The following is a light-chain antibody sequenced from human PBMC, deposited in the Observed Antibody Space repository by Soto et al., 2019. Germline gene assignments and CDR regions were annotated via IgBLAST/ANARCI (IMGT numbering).Light chain of an antibody. CDR2: DVS. CDR3: SSYTSSSTLGGV. V-gene: IGLV2-14*01. Sequence: QSVLTQPASVSGSPGQSITISCPGTSSDVGGYNYVSWYQQHPGKAPKLMIYDVSNRPSGVSNRFSGSKSGNTASLTISGLQAEDEADYYCSSYTSSSTLGGVFGTGTKVTVL. J-gene: IGLJ1*01. CDR1: SSDVGGYNY.